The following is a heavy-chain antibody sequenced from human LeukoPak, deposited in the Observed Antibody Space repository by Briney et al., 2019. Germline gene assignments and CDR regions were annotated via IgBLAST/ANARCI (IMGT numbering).Heavy chain of an antibody. CDR2: IYYSGST. V-gene: IGHV4-59*01. CDR1: GGSISSYY. Sequence: SSETLSLTCTASGGSISSYYWSWIRQPPGKGLEWIGYIYYSGSTNYNPSLKSRVTISVDTSKNQFSLKLSSVTAADTAVYYCARVRSMGEDYYYYGMDVWGQGTTVTVSS. D-gene: IGHD1-26*01. CDR3: ARVRSMGEDYYYYGMDV. J-gene: IGHJ6*02.